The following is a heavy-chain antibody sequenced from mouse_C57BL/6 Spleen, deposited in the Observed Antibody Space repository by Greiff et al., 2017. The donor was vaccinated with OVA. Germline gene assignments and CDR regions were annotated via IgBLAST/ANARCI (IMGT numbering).Heavy chain of an antibody. Sequence: QVQLQQPGAELVKPGASVKLSCKASGYTFTSYWMQWVKQRPGQGLEWIGAIDPSDSYTNYNQKFKGKATLTVDTSSSTAYMQLSSLTSEDSAVYYCARGSSNYWGQGTTLTVSS. J-gene: IGHJ2*01. V-gene: IGHV1-50*01. CDR1: GYTFTSYW. CDR3: ARGSSNY. D-gene: IGHD3-2*02. CDR2: IDPSDSYT.